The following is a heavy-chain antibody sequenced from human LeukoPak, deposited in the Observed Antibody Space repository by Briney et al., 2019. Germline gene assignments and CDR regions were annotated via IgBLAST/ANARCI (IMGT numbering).Heavy chain of an antibody. CDR3: VRGGPGYSSSWTLGY. J-gene: IGHJ4*02. V-gene: IGHV4-34*01. CDR1: GGSFSGYY. CDR2: INHSGST. D-gene: IGHD6-13*01. Sequence: PSETLSLTCAVYGGSFSGYYWSWIRQPPGKGLEWIGEINHSGSTNYNPSLKSRVTISVDTSKNQFSLKLSSVTAADTAVYYCVRGGPGYSSSWTLGYWGQGTLVTVSS.